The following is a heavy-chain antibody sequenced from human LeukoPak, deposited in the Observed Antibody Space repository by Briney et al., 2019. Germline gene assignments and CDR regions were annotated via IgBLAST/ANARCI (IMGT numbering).Heavy chain of an antibody. Sequence: SETLSLTCTVSGGSISSGDYYWSWIRQPPGKGLEWIGYIYYSGSTYYNPSLKSRVTITVDTSKNQFSLKLSSMTAADTAVYYCARGAFDCSSTSCYLYYYYMDVWGKGTTVTVSS. CDR3: ARGAFDCSSTSCYLYYYYMDV. CDR1: GGSISSGDYY. CDR2: IYYSGST. J-gene: IGHJ6*03. D-gene: IGHD2-2*01. V-gene: IGHV4-30-4*08.